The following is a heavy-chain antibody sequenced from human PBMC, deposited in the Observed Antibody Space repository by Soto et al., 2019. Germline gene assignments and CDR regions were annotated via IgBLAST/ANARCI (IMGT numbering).Heavy chain of an antibody. V-gene: IGHV1-69-2*01. CDR2: ADPEDAET. CDR3: ATAFRARLGWFDP. J-gene: IGHJ5*02. D-gene: IGHD3-10*01. Sequence: GASVKVSCKVSGYTLSDFYTHWVKQAPGKGLEWMGLADPEDAETIYAEKFQGRVTIIADTSTDTAYMELSSLRSDDTAVYYCATAFRARLGWFDPWGQGTQVTVSS. CDR1: GYTLSDFY.